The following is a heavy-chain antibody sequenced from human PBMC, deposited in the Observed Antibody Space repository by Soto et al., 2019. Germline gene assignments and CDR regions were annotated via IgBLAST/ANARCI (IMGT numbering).Heavy chain of an antibody. CDR2: ISYDGSNK. V-gene: IGHV3-30*18. CDR1: GFTFSSYG. J-gene: IGHJ4*02. CDR3: ANVWFFGDYDDY. Sequence: QVQLVESGGGVVQPGRSLRLSCAASGFTFSSYGMHWVRQAPGKRLEWVAVISYDGSNKYYADSVKGRFTISRDNSKNTLYLQMNSLRAEDTAVYYCANVWFFGDYDDYWVQGTLVTVSS. D-gene: IGHD4-17*01.